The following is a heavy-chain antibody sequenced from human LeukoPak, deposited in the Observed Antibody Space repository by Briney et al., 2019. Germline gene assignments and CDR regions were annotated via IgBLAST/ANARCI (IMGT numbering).Heavy chain of an antibody. CDR3: ARARTTMVRAHYYYYMDV. Sequence: SETLSLTCAVYGGSFSGYYWSWTRQPPGKGLEWIGEINHSGSTNYNPSLKSRVTISVDTSKNQFSLKLSSVTAADTAVYYCARARTTMVRAHYYYYMDVWGKGTTVTVSS. J-gene: IGHJ6*03. V-gene: IGHV4-34*01. CDR2: INHSGST. D-gene: IGHD3-10*01. CDR1: GGSFSGYY.